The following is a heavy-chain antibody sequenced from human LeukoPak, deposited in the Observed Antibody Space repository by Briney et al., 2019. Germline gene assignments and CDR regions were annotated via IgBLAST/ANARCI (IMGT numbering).Heavy chain of an antibody. J-gene: IGHJ4*02. CDR1: GGSISSSNW. D-gene: IGHD2-15*01. CDR2: IYHSGST. V-gene: IGHV4-4*02. CDR3: ARGEGYCSGGSCYFPFDY. Sequence: SGTLSLTCAVSGGSISSSNWWSWVRQPPGKGLEWIGEIYHSGSTNYNPSLKSRVTISVDTSENQFSLKLSSVTAADTAVYYCARGEGYCSGGSCYFPFDYWGQGTLVTVSS.